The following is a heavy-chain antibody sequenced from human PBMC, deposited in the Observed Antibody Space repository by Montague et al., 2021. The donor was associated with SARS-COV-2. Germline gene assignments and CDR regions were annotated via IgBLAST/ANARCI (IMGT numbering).Heavy chain of an antibody. J-gene: IGHJ4*02. V-gene: IGHV4-39*01. CDR3: ARHRGYDVLTYYPDY. Sequence: SETLSLTCSVSGGSFDSDNFFWGWKRPPPGQRLMWIVVISNGARSFHSLSLQSRVTIYVPATRISLSLNVMSVTDADTGVYYCARHRGYDVLTYYPDYWGQGILVTVSS. D-gene: IGHD3/OR15-3a*01. CDR2: ISNGARS. CDR1: GGSFDSDNFF.